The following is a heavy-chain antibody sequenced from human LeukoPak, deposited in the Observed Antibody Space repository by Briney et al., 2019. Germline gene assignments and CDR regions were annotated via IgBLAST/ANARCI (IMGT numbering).Heavy chain of an antibody. J-gene: IGHJ4*02. V-gene: IGHV4-39*07. Sequence: PSETLSLTCTVSGGSISSSSYYWGWIRQPPGKGLEWIGSIYYSGSTYYNLSLKSRVTISVDTSKNQFSLKLSSVTAADTAVYYCARGRLAAAGCFDYWGQGTLVTVSS. D-gene: IGHD6-13*01. CDR1: GGSISSSSYY. CDR2: IYYSGST. CDR3: ARGRLAAAGCFDY.